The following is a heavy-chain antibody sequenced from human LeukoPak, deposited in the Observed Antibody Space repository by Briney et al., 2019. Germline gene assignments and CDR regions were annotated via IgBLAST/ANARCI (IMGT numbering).Heavy chain of an antibody. J-gene: IGHJ1*01. V-gene: IGHV3-9*01. CDR3: AKVISGNYYDSAGYYAD. CDR2: ISWNSGNI. CDR1: GFTFDDYA. D-gene: IGHD3-22*01. Sequence: GGSLRLSCAASGFTFDDYAMHWVRQAPGKGLEWVSGISWNSGNIGYADSVKGRFTISRDNAKNSLYPQMNSLRTEDTALYYCAKVISGNYYDSAGYYADWGQGTLVTVSS.